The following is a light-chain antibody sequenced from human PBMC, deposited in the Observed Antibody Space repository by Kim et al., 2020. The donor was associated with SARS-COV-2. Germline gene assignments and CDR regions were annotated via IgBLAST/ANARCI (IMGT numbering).Light chain of an antibody. CDR2: ATS. CDR3: LQYYNYSPT. CDR1: QGIRND. V-gene: IGKV1-6*01. Sequence: AIQMTQSPSSLSASVGDRVTITCRASQGIRNDLGWYQQKPGRAPNLLIYATSTLQSGVPSRFSGSGSGTDFTLTISSLQPEDVATYYCLQYYNYSPTFGGGTKVDIK. J-gene: IGKJ4*01.